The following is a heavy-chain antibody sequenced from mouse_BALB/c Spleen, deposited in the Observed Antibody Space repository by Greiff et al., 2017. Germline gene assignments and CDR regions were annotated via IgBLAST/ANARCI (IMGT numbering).Heavy chain of an antibody. CDR1: GFTFSSFG. CDR2: ISSGSSTI. CDR3: ARRGDDYYAMDY. Sequence: EVMVVESGGGLVQPGGSRKLSCAASGFTFSSFGMHWVRQAPEKGLEWVAYISSGSSTIYYADTVKGRFTISRDNPKNTLFLQMTSLRSEDTAMYYCARRGDDYYAMDYWGQGTSVTVSS. V-gene: IGHV5-17*02. D-gene: IGHD3-3*01. J-gene: IGHJ4*01.